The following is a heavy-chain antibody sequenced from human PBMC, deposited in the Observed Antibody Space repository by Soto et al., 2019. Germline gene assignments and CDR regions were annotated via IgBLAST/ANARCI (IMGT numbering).Heavy chain of an antibody. CDR2: MNPNSGNT. D-gene: IGHD4-17*01. V-gene: IGHV1-8*01. CDR3: ARTSTKYGDYTFGY. J-gene: IGHJ4*02. CDR1: GYTFTSYD. Sequence: ASVKVSCKASGYTFTSYDINWVRQATGQGLEWMGWMNPNSGNTGYAQKFQGRVTMTRNTSISTAYMELSSLRSEDTAVYYCARTSTKYGDYTFGYWGQGTLVTVSS.